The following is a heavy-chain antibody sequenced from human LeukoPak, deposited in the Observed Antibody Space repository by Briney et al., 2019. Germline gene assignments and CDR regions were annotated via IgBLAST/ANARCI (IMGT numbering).Heavy chain of an antibody. V-gene: IGHV1-8*01. CDR2: MSPNSGDT. D-gene: IGHD7-27*01. CDR1: GYTFTSHD. CDR3: VRTPPNWGFDY. Sequence: GASVKVSCTASGYTFTSHDINWVRQATGQGLEWMGWMSPNSGDTGYAQKFQGRVTMTSDSSISTAYMELSNLRSEDTAIYYCVRTPPNWGFDYWGQGTLVTVSS. J-gene: IGHJ4*02.